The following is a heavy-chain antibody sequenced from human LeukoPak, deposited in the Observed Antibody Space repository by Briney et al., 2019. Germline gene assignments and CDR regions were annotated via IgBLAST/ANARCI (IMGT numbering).Heavy chain of an antibody. Sequence: SETLSLTCTVSGTSISNYYWSWIRQPPGKGLEWIGYIYYGGDTNYNPSLKSRVTMSVDTSKNQFSLKLSSLTAADTAVFYCARGTTRYTTTYYFDYWGQGTLVTVSS. J-gene: IGHJ4*02. V-gene: IGHV4-59*01. CDR2: IYYGGDT. CDR1: GTSISNYY. D-gene: IGHD2-2*02. CDR3: ARGTTRYTTTYYFDY.